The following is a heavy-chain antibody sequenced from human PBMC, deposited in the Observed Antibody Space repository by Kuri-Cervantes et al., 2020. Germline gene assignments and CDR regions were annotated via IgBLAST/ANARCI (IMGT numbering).Heavy chain of an antibody. V-gene: IGHV1-69*13. D-gene: IGHD6-13*01. CDR1: GGTFSSYA. CDR3: ARDLGVWSSSQTQPDY. J-gene: IGHJ4*02. CDR2: IIPIFGTA. Sequence: SVKVSCKASGGTFSSYAISWVRQAPGQGLEWMGGIIPIFGTANYAQKFQGRVTITADESTSTAYMELSSLRSEDTAVYYCARDLGVWSSSQTQPDYWGQGTLVTVSS.